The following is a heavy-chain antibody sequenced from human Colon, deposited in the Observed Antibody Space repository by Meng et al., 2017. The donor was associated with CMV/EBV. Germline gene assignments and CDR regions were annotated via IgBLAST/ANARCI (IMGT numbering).Heavy chain of an antibody. CDR2: IKGEADGGTT. J-gene: IGHJ4*02. V-gene: IGHV3-15*07. CDR1: DLTVSNVF. D-gene: IGHD4/OR15-4a*01. Sequence: CGVSDLTVSNVFMNWVRQAPGKGLEWVGRIKGEADGGTTDYAAPVRGRFIISRDDSKNAVYLEMKSLQVDDAAVYYCSYGANYYFDYWGPGTLVTVSS. CDR3: SYGANYYFDY.